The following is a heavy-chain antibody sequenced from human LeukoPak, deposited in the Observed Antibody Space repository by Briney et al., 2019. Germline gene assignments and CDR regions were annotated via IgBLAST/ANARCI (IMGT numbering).Heavy chain of an antibody. J-gene: IGHJ4*02. CDR1: GFTFNTYS. CDR3: ARGGDYYDSSGYLDY. V-gene: IGHV3-21*04. D-gene: IGHD3-22*01. Sequence: GGSLRLSCAASGFTFNTYSMNWVRQPPGKGLEWVSSISSGSSYIYYADSVKGRFTISRDNAKNSLDLQMDSLRAEDTAVYYCARGGDYYDSSGYLDYWGQGTLVTVSS. CDR2: ISSGSSYI.